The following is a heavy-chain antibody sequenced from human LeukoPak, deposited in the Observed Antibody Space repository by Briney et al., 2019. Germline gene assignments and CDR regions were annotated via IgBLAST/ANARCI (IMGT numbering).Heavy chain of an antibody. CDR1: GGSISSYY. D-gene: IGHD2-2*01. CDR2: IYYSGST. V-gene: IGHV4-59*08. CDR3: ARRAIVVVPAAPYYYYYMDV. Sequence: SETLSLTCTVSGGSISSYYWSWIRQPPGKGLEWIGYIYYSGSTNYSPSLKSRVTISVDTSKNQFSLKLSSVTAADTAVYYCARRAIVVVPAAPYYYYYMDVWGKGTTVTVSS. J-gene: IGHJ6*03.